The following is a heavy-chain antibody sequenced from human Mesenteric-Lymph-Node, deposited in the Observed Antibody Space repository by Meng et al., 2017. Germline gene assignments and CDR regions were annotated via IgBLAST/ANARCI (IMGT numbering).Heavy chain of an antibody. J-gene: IGHJ4*02. V-gene: IGHV3-23*01. CDR2: ISGSGGST. CDR3: AKGYSSGWYYFDY. Sequence: GESLKISCAASGFTFSSYAMSWVRQAPGKGLEWVSAISGSGGSTYYADSVKGRFTISRDNSKNTLYLQMNSLRAEDTAVYYYAKGYSSGWYYFDYWGQGTLVTVSS. D-gene: IGHD6-19*01. CDR1: GFTFSSYA.